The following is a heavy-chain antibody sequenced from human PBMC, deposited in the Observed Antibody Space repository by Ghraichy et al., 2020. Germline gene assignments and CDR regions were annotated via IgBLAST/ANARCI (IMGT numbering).Heavy chain of an antibody. CDR3: ARESGSSSPLGY. V-gene: IGHV4-31*03. J-gene: IGHJ4*02. Sequence: SLNISCNVSGASISSGNHYWSWIRQHPGKGLEWIGYIYHSGSTYYNPSLKSRVTISIDTSKNQFSLKVRSVTAADTAVYYCARESGSSSPLGYWGQGTLVTVSS. D-gene: IGHD6-6*01. CDR1: GASISSGNHY. CDR2: IYHSGST.